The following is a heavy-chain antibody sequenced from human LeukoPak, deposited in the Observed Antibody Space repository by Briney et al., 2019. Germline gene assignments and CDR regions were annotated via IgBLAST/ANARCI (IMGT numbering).Heavy chain of an antibody. D-gene: IGHD6-19*01. CDR2: IFTRGTT. Sequence: SQSLPLTCTVSGGSHSSGSYYWHWIRQPAGKGLEWLGNIFTRGTTNYNASLERRLTISLDTARNQFSLSPRSVTAADTAIYFCARSSLAVYFNCRGQGTLAIAS. CDR1: GGSHSSGSYY. CDR3: ARSSLAVYFNC. V-gene: IGHV4-61*09. J-gene: IGHJ4*02.